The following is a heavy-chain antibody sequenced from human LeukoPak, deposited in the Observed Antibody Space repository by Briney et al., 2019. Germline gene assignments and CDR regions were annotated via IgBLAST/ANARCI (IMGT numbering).Heavy chain of an antibody. J-gene: IGHJ4*02. CDR1: GGSMSIYY. V-gene: IGHV4-59*01. Sequence: SETLSLTCTVSGGSMSIYYWSWIRQPPGKGLEWIGYIYYSGSTNYNPSLKSRVTISVDTSKNQFSLKLSSVTAADTAVYYCARAHGRIYGSGSYYLDYWGQGTLVTVSS. D-gene: IGHD3-10*01. CDR3: ARAHGRIYGSGSYYLDY. CDR2: IYYSGST.